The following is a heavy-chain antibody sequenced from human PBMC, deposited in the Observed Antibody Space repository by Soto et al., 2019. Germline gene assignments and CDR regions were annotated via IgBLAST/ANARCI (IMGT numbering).Heavy chain of an antibody. CDR2: IFSNDEK. Sequence: QVTLKESGPVLVNPTETLTLTCTVSGFSLSNARMGVSWIRQPPGKALEWLAHIFSNDEKSYSTSLKSRLTISKDTSKSQVVLTMTNMDPVDTATYYCARIRVVRGVNSWFDPWGQGTLVTVSS. V-gene: IGHV2-26*01. CDR1: GFSLSNARMG. J-gene: IGHJ5*02. CDR3: ARIRVVRGVNSWFDP. D-gene: IGHD3-10*01.